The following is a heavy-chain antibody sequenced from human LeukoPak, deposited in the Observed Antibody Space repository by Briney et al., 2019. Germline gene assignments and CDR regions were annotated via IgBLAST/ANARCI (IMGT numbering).Heavy chain of an antibody. D-gene: IGHD3-3*01. CDR1: GGSISSYY. CDR3: ARDVRFYYYGMDV. CDR2: IYYSGST. Sequence: SETLSLTCTVSGGSISSYYWSWIRQPPGKGLEWTGYIYYSGSTNYNPSLKSRVTISVDTSKNQFSLKLSSVTAADTAVYYCARDVRFYYYGMDVWGQGTTVTVSS. V-gene: IGHV4-59*01. J-gene: IGHJ6*02.